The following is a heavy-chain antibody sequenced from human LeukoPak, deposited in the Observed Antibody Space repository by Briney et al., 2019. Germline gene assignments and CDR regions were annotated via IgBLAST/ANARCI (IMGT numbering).Heavy chain of an antibody. V-gene: IGHV4-59*01. CDR3: AAYNWNYEDYFDY. D-gene: IGHD1-7*01. CDR2: IYYSGST. J-gene: IGHJ4*02. Sequence: SETLSLTCTVSGGSISSYYWSWIRQPPGKGLEWIGYIYYSGSTNYNPSLKSRVTISVDTSKNQFSLKLSSVTAADTAVYYCAAYNWNYEDYFDYWGQGTLVTVSS. CDR1: GGSISSYY.